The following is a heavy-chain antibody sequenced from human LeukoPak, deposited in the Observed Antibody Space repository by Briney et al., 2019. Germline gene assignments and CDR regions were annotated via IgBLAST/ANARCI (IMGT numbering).Heavy chain of an antibody. CDR2: IKQDGSEK. Sequence: HTGGSLRLSCAASGFTFSSYWMSWVRQAPGKGLEWVANIKQDGSEKYYVDSVKGRFTISRDNAKNSLYLQVNSLRAEDTAVYYCATFVRRYYYYGMDVWGQGTTVTVSS. J-gene: IGHJ6*02. CDR3: ATFVRRYYYYGMDV. CDR1: GFTFSSYW. V-gene: IGHV3-7*01. D-gene: IGHD2-21*01.